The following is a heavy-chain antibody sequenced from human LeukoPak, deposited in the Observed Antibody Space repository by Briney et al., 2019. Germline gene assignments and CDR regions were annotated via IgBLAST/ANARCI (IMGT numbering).Heavy chain of an antibody. CDR2: IGSDGDR. CDR1: GFAFRSYA. V-gene: IGHV3-23*01. J-gene: IGHJ4*02. D-gene: IGHD5-12*01. Sequence: PGGSLRLSCTASGFAFRSYAMAWVRQAPGKGLEGVAAIGSDGDRVHEDSAKGRFTISRDNAKNSLYLQMNSLRAEDTAVYYCTRDESGYDLGSGWASDYWGQGTLVTVSS. CDR3: TRDESGYDLGSGWASDY.